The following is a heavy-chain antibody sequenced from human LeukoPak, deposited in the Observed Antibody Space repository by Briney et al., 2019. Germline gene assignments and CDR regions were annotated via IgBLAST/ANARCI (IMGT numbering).Heavy chain of an antibody. V-gene: IGHV4-31*03. J-gene: IGHJ3*02. CDR1: GGSISSGGYY. Sequence: SQTLSLTCTVSGGSISSGGYYWSWIRQHPGKGLEWIGYIYYSGSTYYNPSLKSRVTISVDTSKNQFSLKLSSVTAADTAVYYCARLYCSSTSCRMGHAFDIWGQGTMVTVFS. CDR3: ARLYCSSTSCRMGHAFDI. CDR2: IYYSGST. D-gene: IGHD2-2*01.